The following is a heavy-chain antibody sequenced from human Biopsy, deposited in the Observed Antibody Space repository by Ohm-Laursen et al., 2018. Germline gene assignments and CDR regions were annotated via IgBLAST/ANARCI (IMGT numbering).Heavy chain of an antibody. D-gene: IGHD2-15*01. CDR2: INPNSGNA. V-gene: IGHV1-2*02. CDR1: GYTFTTYD. Sequence: ASVKVSCKASGYTFTTYDINWVRQAPGHGLEWMGWINPNSGNANYAQSFQGRLTVTRDTSITTAYMELTSLTSDDTAIYYCARVPAYPSIDGYYGLDLWGQGTTVIVSS. CDR3: ARVPAYPSIDGYYGLDL. J-gene: IGHJ6*02.